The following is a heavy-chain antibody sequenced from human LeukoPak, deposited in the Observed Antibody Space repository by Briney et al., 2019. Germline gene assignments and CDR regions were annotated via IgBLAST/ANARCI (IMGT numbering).Heavy chain of an antibody. CDR2: TTSDGGST. V-gene: IGHV3-64D*06. CDR1: GFTFSTYA. Sequence: GGSLRLSCSASGFTFSTYAMHWVRQAPGKGLERVSATTSDGGSTYYADSVKGRFTLSRDNSKNTLFLQMSSLRAEDTAVYYCARGGDYADCWGQGTLVTVSS. J-gene: IGHJ4*02. CDR3: ARGGDYADC.